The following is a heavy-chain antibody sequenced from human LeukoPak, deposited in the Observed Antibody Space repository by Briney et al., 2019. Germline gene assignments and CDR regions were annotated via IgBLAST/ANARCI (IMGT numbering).Heavy chain of an antibody. J-gene: IGHJ5*02. D-gene: IGHD3-10*01. Sequence: KPSETLSLTCTVPGGSISSYYWSWIRQPPGKGLEWIGYIYYSGSTNYNPSLKSRITISVDTSKNQFSLKLSSVTAADTAVYYCARGPPGGQFDPWGQGTLVTVSS. CDR2: IYYSGST. V-gene: IGHV4-59*01. CDR1: GGSISSYY. CDR3: ARGPPGGQFDP.